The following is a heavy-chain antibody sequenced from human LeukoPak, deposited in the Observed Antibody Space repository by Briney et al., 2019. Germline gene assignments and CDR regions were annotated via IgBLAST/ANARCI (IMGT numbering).Heavy chain of an antibody. CDR3: ARIPLGYSGAYYFDY. CDR2: ISSSGSV. CDR1: RGSINGSIRSYY. J-gene: IGHJ4*02. V-gene: IGHV4-4*09. D-gene: IGHD5-12*01. Sequence: PSETLSLTCTVPRGSINGSIRSYYWSWLRQPPGKGLEWIGYISSSGSVNDNPSLRSRVTISVDTSKNQFFLSLSSVSAADTAVYYCARIPLGYSGAYYFDYWGQGTLVTVSP.